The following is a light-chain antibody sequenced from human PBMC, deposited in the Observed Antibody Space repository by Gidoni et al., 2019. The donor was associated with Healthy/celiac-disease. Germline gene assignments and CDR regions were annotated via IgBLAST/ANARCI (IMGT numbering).Light chain of an antibody. J-gene: IGLJ2*01. V-gene: IGLV2-14*03. Sequence: QSALTQPDSVSGSPGQSITISCTATSSDVGGYNYVSWYQHHPGKAPKLMIYDVSHRPSGISNRFSGSKSGNTASLTISGLQAEDEADYYCSSYTISSTLVFGGGTKLTVL. CDR2: DVS. CDR1: SSDVGGYNY. CDR3: SSYTISSTLV.